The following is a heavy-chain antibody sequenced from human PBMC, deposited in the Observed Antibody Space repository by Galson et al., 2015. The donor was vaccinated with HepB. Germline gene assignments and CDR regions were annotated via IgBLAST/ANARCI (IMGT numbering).Heavy chain of an antibody. Sequence: SLRLSCAASGFTFSKYWMHWVRQAPGKGLVWVSRIENDGSSTSYADFVKGRFTISRDNAKNTLYLQMSSLRGEDTAVYYCVRRSYCSYSSCYLPFDYWGQGTLVTVSS. CDR1: GFTFSKYW. V-gene: IGHV3-74*01. J-gene: IGHJ4*02. CDR3: VRRSYCSYSSCYLPFDY. D-gene: IGHD2-15*01. CDR2: IENDGSST.